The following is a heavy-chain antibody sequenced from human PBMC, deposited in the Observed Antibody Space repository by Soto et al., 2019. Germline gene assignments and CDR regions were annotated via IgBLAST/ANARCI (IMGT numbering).Heavy chain of an antibody. CDR3: ARGDEDTAMVTFAY. Sequence: SETLSLTCAVYGGSFSGYYWSWIRQPPGKGLEWIGEINHSGSTNYNPSLKSRVTISVDTSKNQFSLKLSSVTAADTAVYYCARGDEDTAMVTFAYWGQGTLVPVSS. CDR1: GGSFSGYY. CDR2: INHSGST. V-gene: IGHV4-34*01. J-gene: IGHJ4*02. D-gene: IGHD5-18*01.